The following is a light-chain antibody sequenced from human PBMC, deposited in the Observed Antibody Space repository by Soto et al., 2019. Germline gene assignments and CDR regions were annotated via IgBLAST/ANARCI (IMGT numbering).Light chain of an antibody. Sequence: DIQMTQSPSTLSASVGGRVTITCRASQSISSWLAWYQQKPGKAPKLLIYDASSLESGVPSRFSGSGSGTEFTLTISSLQPDDFATYYCQQYNSYRTFGQGTKV. CDR1: QSISSW. CDR2: DAS. J-gene: IGKJ1*01. V-gene: IGKV1-5*01. CDR3: QQYNSYRT.